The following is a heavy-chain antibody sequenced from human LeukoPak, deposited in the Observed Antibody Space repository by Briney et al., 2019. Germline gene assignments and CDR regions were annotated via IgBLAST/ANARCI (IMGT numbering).Heavy chain of an antibody. CDR3: ARDRGSRFDY. Sequence: GGSLRLSCAASGFTFSRYWMSWVRQAPGKGPEWVANIKQDGSEKYYVDSVKGRFTISKDNAKNSLYQQMNSLRAEDTAVYYCARDRGSRFDYWGQGTLVTVSS. V-gene: IGHV3-7*01. D-gene: IGHD1-26*01. J-gene: IGHJ4*02. CDR2: IKQDGSEK. CDR1: GFTFSRYW.